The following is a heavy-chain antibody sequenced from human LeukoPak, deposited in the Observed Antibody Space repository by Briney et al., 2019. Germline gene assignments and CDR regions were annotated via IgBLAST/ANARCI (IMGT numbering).Heavy chain of an antibody. D-gene: IGHD2-2*01. CDR3: ARGFCTSTSCYGTY. V-gene: IGHV3-21*01. CDR2: ISSSSSSI. CDR1: GFTFRSYT. Sequence: GGSLRLSCAASGFTFRSYTMNWVRQAPGKGLEWVSSISSSSSSIYYADSVKGRFTISRDNAKKSLYLQMNSLRAEDTAMYYCARGFCTSTSCYGTYWGQGTLVTVSS. J-gene: IGHJ4*02.